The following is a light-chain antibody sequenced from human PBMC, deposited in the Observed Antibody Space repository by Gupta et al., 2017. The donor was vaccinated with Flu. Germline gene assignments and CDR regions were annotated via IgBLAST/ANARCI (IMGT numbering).Light chain of an antibody. CDR3: QSYDSSLSGSV. Sequence: SSNIGAGYDVHWYQQLPGTAPKLLIYGDSNRPSGVPDRFSGSKSDTSASLAITGLQAEDEADYYCQSYDSSLSGSVFGGGTKLTVL. CDR1: SSNIGAGYD. CDR2: GDS. V-gene: IGLV1-40*01. J-gene: IGLJ3*02.